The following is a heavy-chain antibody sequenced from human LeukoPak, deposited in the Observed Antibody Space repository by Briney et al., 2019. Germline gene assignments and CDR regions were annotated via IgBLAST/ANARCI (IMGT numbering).Heavy chain of an antibody. Sequence: GGSLRLSCAASGFTFSSYGMTWVRQAPGKGLEWVSTISGSGGGTYYADSVKGRFTISRDNSKNTLYLQMNSLRAEDTAVYYCAKANVLRYFDWLFDAFDIWGQGTMVTVSS. CDR2: ISGSGGGT. CDR1: GFTFSSYG. CDR3: AKANVLRYFDWLFDAFDI. J-gene: IGHJ3*02. D-gene: IGHD3-9*01. V-gene: IGHV3-23*01.